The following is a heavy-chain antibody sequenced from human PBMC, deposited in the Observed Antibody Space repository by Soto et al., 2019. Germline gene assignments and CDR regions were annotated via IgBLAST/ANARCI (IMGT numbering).Heavy chain of an antibody. J-gene: IGHJ6*02. CDR3: ARETVISGMDV. V-gene: IGHV4-31*03. Sequence: KASETLSLTCTVSGGSISSGGYYWSWIRQHPWKGLEWIGYIYYSGGTYYNPSLKSRVTISVDTSKNQFSLKLSSVTAADTAVYYCARETVISGMDVWGQGXTVTVYS. CDR2: IYYSGGT. CDR1: GGSISSGGYY.